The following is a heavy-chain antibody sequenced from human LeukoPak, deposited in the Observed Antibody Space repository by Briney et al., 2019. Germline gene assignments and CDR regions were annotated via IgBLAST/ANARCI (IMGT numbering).Heavy chain of an antibody. CDR1: GFTFSSYA. CDR2: ISGSGGST. J-gene: IGHJ4*02. CDR3: ATTPTLYCSSTSCYGDY. Sequence: GGSLRLSCAASGFTFSSYAMSWVRQAPGKGLEWVSAISGSGGSTYYADSVKGRFTISRDNSKNMLYLQMNSLRAEDTAVYYCATTPTLYCSSTSCYGDYWGQGTLVTVSS. V-gene: IGHV3-23*01. D-gene: IGHD2-2*01.